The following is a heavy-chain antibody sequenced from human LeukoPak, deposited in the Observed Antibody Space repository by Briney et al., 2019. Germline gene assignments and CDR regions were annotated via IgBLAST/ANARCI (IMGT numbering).Heavy chain of an antibody. D-gene: IGHD2-15*01. V-gene: IGHV4-59*02. CDR2: ISDTGST. Sequence: PSETLSLTCTVSGGSVSSYYWSWIQQPPGQGLEWFGYISDTGSTNYNPFLKSRITISVDTAGNQFSLWLSSVTAADTAVYYCARKISYISVFDYWGQGTLVTVSS. CDR1: GGSVSSYY. J-gene: IGHJ4*02. CDR3: ARKISYISVFDY.